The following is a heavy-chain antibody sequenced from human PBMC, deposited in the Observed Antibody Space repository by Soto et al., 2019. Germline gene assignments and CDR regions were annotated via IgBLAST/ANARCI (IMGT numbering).Heavy chain of an antibody. J-gene: IGHJ6*01. Sequence: QVQLVQSGAGVKKPGASVKVSCEASGYTFTSYGITWVRQAPGQGLEWRGWIAIYNGDTKYSQKFQGRVSMTTDISTSTVPVELSSSISADTAVYYRGRDGVFTHYQPFDLVVWGRGTTVTVYS. V-gene: IGHV1-18*01. CDR3: GRDGVFTHYQPFDLVV. CDR2: IAIYNGDT. CDR1: GYTFTSYG. D-gene: IGHD3-10*01.